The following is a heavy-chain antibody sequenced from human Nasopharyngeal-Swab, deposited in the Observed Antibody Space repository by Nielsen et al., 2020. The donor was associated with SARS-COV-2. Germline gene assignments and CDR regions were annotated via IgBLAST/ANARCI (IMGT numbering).Heavy chain of an antibody. D-gene: IGHD1-1*01. CDR2: IWYDGSNK. Sequence: GESLKISCAASGFSISNYGMNWVRQAPGKGLEWVAVIWYDGSNKYYADSVKGRFTISRDNSKNTLYLQMNSLRAEDTAIYYCARDEAGTANSGFDYWGQGTLVTVSS. V-gene: IGHV3-33*08. J-gene: IGHJ4*02. CDR3: ARDEAGTANSGFDY. CDR1: GFSISNYG.